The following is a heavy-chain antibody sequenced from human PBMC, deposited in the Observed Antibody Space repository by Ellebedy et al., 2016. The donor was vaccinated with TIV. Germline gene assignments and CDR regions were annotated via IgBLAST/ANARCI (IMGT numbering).Heavy chain of an antibody. J-gene: IGHJ3*02. V-gene: IGHV5-51*01. Sequence: GESLKISCKGSGYSFTSYWIGWVRQMPGKGLEWMGIIYPGDSDPRYSPSFQGQVTISADKSINTAYLQWSSLKASDTAMYYCATIGGREGKAFDIWGQGTMVTVSS. CDR1: GYSFTSYW. CDR2: IYPGDSDP. CDR3: ATIGGREGKAFDI.